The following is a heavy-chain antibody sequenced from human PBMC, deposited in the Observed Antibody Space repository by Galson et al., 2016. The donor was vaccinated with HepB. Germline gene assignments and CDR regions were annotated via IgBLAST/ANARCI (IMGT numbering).Heavy chain of an antibody. CDR3: ARVGVIPYYYYGMDV. CDR1: GFPFSKYW. J-gene: IGHJ6*01. V-gene: IGHV3-74*01. D-gene: IGHD3-10*01. CDR2: INTDGSST. Sequence: SLRLSCAASGFPFSKYWMHWVRQAPGKGLVWVSRINTDGSSTTYADSVKGRFTISRDNAKNTVYLQMNSLRVEDTAVYYCARVGVIPYYYYGMDVWGQGTMVIVSS.